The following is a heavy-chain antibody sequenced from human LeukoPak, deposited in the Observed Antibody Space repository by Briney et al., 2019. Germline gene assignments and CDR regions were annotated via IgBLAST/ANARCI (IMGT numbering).Heavy chain of an antibody. J-gene: IGHJ6*02. V-gene: IGHV3-23*01. CDR2: ISGGSEDT. Sequence: PGGSLRLSCTASGFTFGSYAMSWVRQAPGKGLEWVSSISGGSEDTYYADSVKGRFTISGDNSKSTLNLQLNSLRAEDTAVYYCARTIAQSSNSWLYFYYGLDVWGQGTTVTVSS. CDR3: ARTIAQSSNSWLYFYYGLDV. D-gene: IGHD6-13*01. CDR1: GFTFGSYA.